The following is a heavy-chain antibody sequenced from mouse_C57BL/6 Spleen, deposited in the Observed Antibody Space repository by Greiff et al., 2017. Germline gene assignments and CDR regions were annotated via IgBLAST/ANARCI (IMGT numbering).Heavy chain of an antibody. V-gene: IGHV1-69*01. Sequence: QVQLQQPGAELVMPGASVKLSCKASGYTFTSYWMHWVKQRPGQGLEWIGEIDPSDSYTNYNQKFKGKSTLTVDKSSSTAYMQLSSLTSEDSAVYYCAVHGSSYNYWGQGTTLTVSS. CDR1: GYTFTSYW. D-gene: IGHD1-1*01. CDR3: AVHGSSYNY. J-gene: IGHJ2*01. CDR2: IDPSDSYT.